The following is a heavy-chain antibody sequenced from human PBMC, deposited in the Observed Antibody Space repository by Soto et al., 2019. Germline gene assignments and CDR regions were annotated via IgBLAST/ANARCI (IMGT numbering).Heavy chain of an antibody. D-gene: IGHD5-12*01. CDR1: GGTFSSYA. J-gene: IGHJ4*02. CDR3: ARGARSGYDFLYFDY. Sequence: GASVKVSCKASGGTFSSYAISWVRQAPGQGLEWMGGIIPIFGTANYAQKFQGRVTITADESTSTAYMELSSLRSEDTAVYYCARGARSGYDFLYFDYWGQGTLVTVSS. CDR2: IIPIFGTA. V-gene: IGHV1-69*13.